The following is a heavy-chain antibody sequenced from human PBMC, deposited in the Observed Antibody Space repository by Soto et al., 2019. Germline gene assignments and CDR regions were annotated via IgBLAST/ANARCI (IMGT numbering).Heavy chain of an antibody. V-gene: IGHV4-59*01. Sequence: QVQLQESGPGLVRPSETLSLTCTVSGGSISSYYWSWIRQPPGKGLEWIGYIRDSGSTTYNPSLKSRVTISVDTSKKHFSLMVGTATAADTAVYYCARGMWYGDRDYYMDVWGKGTTVTVSS. J-gene: IGHJ6*03. CDR3: ARGMWYGDRDYYMDV. CDR1: GGSISSYY. D-gene: IGHD3-10*01. CDR2: IRDSGST.